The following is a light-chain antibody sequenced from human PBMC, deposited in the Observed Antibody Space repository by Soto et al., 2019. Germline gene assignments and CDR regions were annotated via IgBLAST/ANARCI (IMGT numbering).Light chain of an antibody. J-gene: IGLJ2*01. CDR1: TGAVTSGHY. CDR2: DTT. CDR3: LLSYTDGGR. Sequence: QAVVTQEPSLTVSPGGTVTLTCGFNTGAVTSGHYPYWYQQKPGQAPKTLIYDTTNKHSWTPARFSGSLLGGKAALTLSGAQPEDEAEYYCLLSYTDGGRFGGGTKLTVL. V-gene: IGLV7-46*01.